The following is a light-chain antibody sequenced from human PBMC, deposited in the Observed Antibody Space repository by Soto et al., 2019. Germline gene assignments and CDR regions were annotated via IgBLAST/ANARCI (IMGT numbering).Light chain of an antibody. Sequence: DIQMTQSPSSLSASVGDRVTITCRASQGISRFLAWYQQKPGEVPKLLMHAASSLESGVPSRFSGSGSGTDFTLTISSLQPEDVATYYCQKYNSVPWTFGQGTKVEIK. CDR3: QKYNSVPWT. V-gene: IGKV1-27*01. CDR2: AAS. J-gene: IGKJ1*01. CDR1: QGISRF.